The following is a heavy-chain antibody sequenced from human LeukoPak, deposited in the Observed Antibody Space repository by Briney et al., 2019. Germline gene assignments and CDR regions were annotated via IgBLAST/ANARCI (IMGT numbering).Heavy chain of an antibody. Sequence: PGGSLRLSCAASGFTFSSYAMSWVRQAPGKGLEWVSAISGSGGSTYYADSVKGRFTISRDNSKNTLYLQMNSLRAEDTAVYYCARDSDYYYGMDVWGQGTTVTVSS. CDR2: ISGSGGST. CDR3: ARDSDYYYGMDV. V-gene: IGHV3-23*01. J-gene: IGHJ6*02. CDR1: GFTFSSYA.